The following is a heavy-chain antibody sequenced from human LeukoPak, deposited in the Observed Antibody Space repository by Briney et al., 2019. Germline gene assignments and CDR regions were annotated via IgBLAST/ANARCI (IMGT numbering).Heavy chain of an antibody. CDR2: MNPNSGNT. Sequence: ASVKVSCKASGYTFTSYDINWVRQATGQGLEWMGWMNPNSGNTGYAQKFQGRVTMTRNTSISTAYMELSSLRSEDTAVYYCARCYYDSSGYPPDAFDIWGQGTMVTVSS. CDR3: ARCYYDSSGYPPDAFDI. D-gene: IGHD3-22*01. CDR1: GYTFTSYD. V-gene: IGHV1-8*01. J-gene: IGHJ3*02.